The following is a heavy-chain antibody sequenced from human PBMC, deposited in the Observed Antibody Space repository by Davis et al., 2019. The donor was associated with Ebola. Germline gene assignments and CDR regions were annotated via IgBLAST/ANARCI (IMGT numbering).Heavy chain of an antibody. V-gene: IGHV3-30*04. J-gene: IGHJ4*02. D-gene: IGHD5-12*01. CDR1: RFTFSTYA. CDR2: ISYDGSNK. Sequence: GESLKISCAASRFTFSTYAMHWVRQAPGKGLEWVAVISYDGSNKYYADSVKGRFTISRDNSKNTLYLQMNSLRAEDTAVYYCAHVGYGIWGQGTLVTVSS. CDR3: AHVGYGI.